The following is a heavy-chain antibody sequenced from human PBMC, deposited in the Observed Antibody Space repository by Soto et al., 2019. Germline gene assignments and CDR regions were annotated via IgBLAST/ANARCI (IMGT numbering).Heavy chain of an antibody. J-gene: IGHJ6*04. CDR3: ARHVLKFSRYRLTPTYGIDV. D-gene: IGHD2-2*01. CDR1: GGSISTNNYC. CDR2: ICYSGST. V-gene: IGHV4-39*01. Sequence: SETLSLTCTVSGGSISTNNYCWGWIRHPPGKGLEWIGSICYSGSTYYDPSLKSRVTISVDTSKNHFFLRLTSVTAADTGVYYCARHVLKFSRYRLTPTYGIDVSGAGTTVAVYS.